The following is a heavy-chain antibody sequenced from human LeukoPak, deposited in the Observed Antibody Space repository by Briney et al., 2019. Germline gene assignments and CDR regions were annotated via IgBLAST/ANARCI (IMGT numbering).Heavy chain of an antibody. CDR3: ARWLTASAGFDF. V-gene: IGHV6-1*01. J-gene: IGHJ3*01. CDR2: TFYSSKWYT. CDR1: GVSVSNSSAT. Sequence: SQTLSLTCALSGVSVSNSSATWSWLTQSPSRGLEWLVWTFYSSKWYTDSAASGEGRITNNPDTSLNLLSLQLDFVTREDSAVYFCARWLTASAGFDFWGRGTVVTVSS. D-gene: IGHD6-25*01.